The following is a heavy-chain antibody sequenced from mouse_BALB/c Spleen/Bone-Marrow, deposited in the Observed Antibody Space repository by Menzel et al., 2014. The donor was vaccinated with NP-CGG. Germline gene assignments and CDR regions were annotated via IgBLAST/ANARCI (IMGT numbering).Heavy chain of an antibody. CDR2: LSGGGSYT. D-gene: IGHD2-4*01. V-gene: IGHV5-9-2*01. CDR3: ARHAYYDQTEVSFVS. CDR1: GFSFNSYG. Sequence: EVQVVESGGGLVKSGGSLKLSCAASGFSFNSYGMSWVRQTPEKRLEWVATLSGGGSYTLYPDSGKGRFTISRDNAKNILYPQVSSLRSEDTALFCCARHAYYDQTEVSFVSWGQGTLVTASA. J-gene: IGHJ3*01.